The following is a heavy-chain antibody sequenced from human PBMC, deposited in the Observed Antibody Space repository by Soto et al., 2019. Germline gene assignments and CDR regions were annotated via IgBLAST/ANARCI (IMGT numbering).Heavy chain of an antibody. CDR3: ARITASVATTHYYYYGMDV. V-gene: IGHV4-34*01. CDR1: GGSFSGYY. J-gene: IGHJ6*02. Sequence: SETLSLTCAVYGGSFSGYYWSWIRQPPGKGLEWIGEINHSGSTNYNPSLKSRVTISVDTSKNQFSLKLSSVTAADTAVYYCARITASVATTHYYYYGMDVWGQGTTVTVSS. D-gene: IGHD5-12*01. CDR2: INHSGST.